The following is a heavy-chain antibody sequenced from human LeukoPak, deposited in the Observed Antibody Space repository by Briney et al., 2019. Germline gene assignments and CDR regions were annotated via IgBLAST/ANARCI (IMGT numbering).Heavy chain of an antibody. J-gene: IGHJ5*02. CDR3: ARGTRGGVVVPAAKRRNNWFDP. V-gene: IGHV1-2*02. CDR2: INPNSGGT. Sequence: ASVKVSCKASGYTFTGYYMHWVRQAPGQGLEWMGWINPNSGGTNYAQKFQGRVTMTRDTSISTAYMELSRLRSDDTAVYYCARGTRGGVVVPAAKRRNNWFDPWGQGTLVTVSS. CDR1: GYTFTGYY. D-gene: IGHD2-2*01.